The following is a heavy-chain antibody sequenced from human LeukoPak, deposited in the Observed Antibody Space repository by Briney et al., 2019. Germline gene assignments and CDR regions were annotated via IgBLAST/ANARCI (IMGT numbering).Heavy chain of an antibody. J-gene: IGHJ5*02. D-gene: IGHD6-13*01. V-gene: IGHV4-39*01. CDR2: IYRSGST. CDR3: ARGPDYSTSYAANWFDP. CDR1: GGSISISPYY. Sequence: KPSETLSLTCTVSGGSISISPYYWGWVRQPPGKGLEWIASIYRSGSTFYDPSLKSRVTVSIDTSKNQFSLRLNSVTSADTAVYFCARGPDYSTSYAANWFDPWGQGTLVTVSS.